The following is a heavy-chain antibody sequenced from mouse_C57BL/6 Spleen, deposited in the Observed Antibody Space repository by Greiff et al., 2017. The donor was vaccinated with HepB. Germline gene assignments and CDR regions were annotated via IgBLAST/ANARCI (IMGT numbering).Heavy chain of an antibody. V-gene: IGHV5-4*01. CDR3: ARDEYYSNYLYAMDY. Sequence: DVKLVESGGGLVKPGGSLKLSCAASGFTFSSYAMSWVRQTPEKRLEWVATISDGGSYTYYPDNVKGRFTISRDNAKNNLYLQMSHLKSEDTAMYYCARDEYYSNYLYAMDYWGQGTSVTVSS. CDR2: ISDGGSYT. J-gene: IGHJ4*01. CDR1: GFTFSSYA. D-gene: IGHD2-5*01.